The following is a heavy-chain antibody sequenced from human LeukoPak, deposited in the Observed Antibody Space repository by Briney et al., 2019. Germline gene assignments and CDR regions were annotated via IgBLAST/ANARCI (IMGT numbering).Heavy chain of an antibody. CDR2: ISGSGGST. CDR3: AKDRGFHNWFDP. CDR1: GFTFSSYA. V-gene: IGHV3-23*01. J-gene: IGHJ5*02. Sequence: GGSLRFSCAASGFTFSSYAMSWVRQAPGKGLEWVSAISGSGGSTYYADSVKGRFTISRDNSKNTLYLQMNSLRAEDTAVYYCAKDRGFHNWFDPWGQGTLVTVSS.